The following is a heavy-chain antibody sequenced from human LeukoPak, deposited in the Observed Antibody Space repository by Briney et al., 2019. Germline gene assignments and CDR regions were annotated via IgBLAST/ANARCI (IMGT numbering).Heavy chain of an antibody. J-gene: IGHJ2*01. CDR1: GDSVSSNSAA. D-gene: IGHD3-9*01. Sequence: SQTLSLTFAISGDSVSSNSAAWNWIRQSPSRGLEWLGRTYYRSKWYNDYAVSVKSRITINPDTSKNQFSLQLNSVTPEDTAVYYCARDNAIYYDILTGYYNYWYFDLWGRGTLVTVSS. V-gene: IGHV6-1*01. CDR2: TYYRSKWYN. CDR3: ARDNAIYYDILTGYYNYWYFDL.